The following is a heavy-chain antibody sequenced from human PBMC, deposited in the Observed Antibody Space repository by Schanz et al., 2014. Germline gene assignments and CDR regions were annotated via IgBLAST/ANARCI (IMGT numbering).Heavy chain of an antibody. CDR2: ITNKPNNYNT. CDR3: ASSGAGYSSSWDFDY. CDR1: GFTFSIYG. Sequence: EVQLLESGGGLVQPGGSLRLSCAASGFTFSIYGMSWVRQAPGKGLEWVGRITNKPNNYNTEYAASVKGRFTISRDDSRNSLYLQMSSLKTEDTAVYYCASSGAGYSSSWDFDYWGQGTLVTVSS. V-gene: IGHV3-72*01. J-gene: IGHJ4*02. D-gene: IGHD6-13*01.